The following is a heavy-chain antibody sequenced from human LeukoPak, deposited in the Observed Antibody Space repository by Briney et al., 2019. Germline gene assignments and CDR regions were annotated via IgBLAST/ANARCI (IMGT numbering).Heavy chain of an antibody. CDR3: ARALAVAGTVFYFDY. J-gene: IGHJ4*02. V-gene: IGHV4-61*02. Sequence: PSETLSLTCTVSGGSISSGSYYWSWLRPPAGKGLEWIGRIYTSGSTNYTPSLKSRVTISVDTTKNQFTLKLSSVTAAATAVYYFARALAVAGTVFYFDYWGQGTLVTVSS. CDR2: IYTSGST. CDR1: GGSISSGSYY. D-gene: IGHD6-19*01.